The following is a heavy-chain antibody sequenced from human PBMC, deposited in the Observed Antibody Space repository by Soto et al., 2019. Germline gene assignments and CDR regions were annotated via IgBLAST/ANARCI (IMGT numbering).Heavy chain of an antibody. J-gene: IGHJ6*02. D-gene: IGHD6-13*01. Sequence: PGGSLRLSCAASGFTFSSYGMHWVRQAPGKGLEWVAVISYDGSNKYYADSVKGRFTISRDNSKNTLYLQMNSLRAEDTAVYYCAKDSRYPVVLLGQKSSNHHFDNGMDVWAQGTTVTVSS. CDR3: AKDSRYPVVLLGQKSSNHHFDNGMDV. V-gene: IGHV3-30*18. CDR1: GFTFSSYG. CDR2: ISYDGSNK.